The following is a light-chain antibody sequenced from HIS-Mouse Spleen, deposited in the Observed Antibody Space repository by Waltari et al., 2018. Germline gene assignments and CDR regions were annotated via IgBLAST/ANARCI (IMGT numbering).Light chain of an antibody. CDR2: EVS. V-gene: IGLV2-8*01. J-gene: IGLJ1*01. Sequence: QSALTQPPSASGSPGRSVTISCTGTSSDVGGYNYVSWYQQHPGKAPKLMIYEVSKRPSGVPDRFSGSKSGTTASLTVSGLQAEDEADYYCSSYAGSNNYVFGTGTKVTVL. CDR1: SSDVGGYNY. CDR3: SSYAGSNNYV.